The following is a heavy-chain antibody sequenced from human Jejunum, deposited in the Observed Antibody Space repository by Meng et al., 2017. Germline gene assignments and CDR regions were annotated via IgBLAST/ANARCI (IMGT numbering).Heavy chain of an antibody. V-gene: IGHV3-23*01. D-gene: IGHD3-16*01. CDR1: GFIIDKGA. CDR2: ISRDYFT. CDR3: AKKTVGNNYEPFDH. J-gene: IGHJ4*02. Sequence: GESLKISCAASGFIIDKGAMSWVRQAPGQGLEWVATISRDYFTNYADSVKGRFTISRDSSKNSLYLQMHSLRAEDTAVYYCAKKTVGNNYEPFDHWGQGTLVTVSS.